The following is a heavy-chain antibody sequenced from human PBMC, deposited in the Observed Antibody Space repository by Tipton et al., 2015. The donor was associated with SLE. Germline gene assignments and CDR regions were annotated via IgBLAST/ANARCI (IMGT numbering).Heavy chain of an antibody. J-gene: IGHJ4*02. Sequence: TLSLTCTVSDYSISSGYHWGWIRQPPGKGLEWIGGFYHSGSTYSSPSLKSRVTISVDTSKNQFSLKLSSVTAADTAVYYCARDPNGGYGSFDYWGLGALVTVSS. D-gene: IGHD7-27*01. CDR2: FYHSGST. CDR1: DYSISSGYH. CDR3: ARDPNGGYGSFDY. V-gene: IGHV4-38-2*02.